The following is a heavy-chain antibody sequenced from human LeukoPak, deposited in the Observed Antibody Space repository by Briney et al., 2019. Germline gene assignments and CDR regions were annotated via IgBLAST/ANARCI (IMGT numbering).Heavy chain of an antibody. Sequence: PSVKLSCKASVRIFSINTISWVRQAPGQGRECRGGIIPIFGTANYAQKFQGRVTITAAEATSTAYMELRSLRYEDTDVYYCARVWCSGGSCYSSRGAFDIWGQGTMVTVSS. CDR2: IIPIFGTA. J-gene: IGHJ3*02. CDR3: ARVWCSGGSCYSSRGAFDI. V-gene: IGHV1-69*13. CDR1: VRIFSINT. D-gene: IGHD2-15*01.